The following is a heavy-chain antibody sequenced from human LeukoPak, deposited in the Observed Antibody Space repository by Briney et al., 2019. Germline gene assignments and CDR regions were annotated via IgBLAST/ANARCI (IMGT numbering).Heavy chain of an antibody. Sequence: SETLSLTCAVYGGSFSGYYWSWIRQPPGKGLEWIGEINHSGSTNYNPSLKSRVTISVDTSKNQFSLKLSSVTAADTAVYYCAKGGWGVVVPAALRYPHCYMDVWGKGTTVTVSS. D-gene: IGHD2-2*01. J-gene: IGHJ6*03. CDR1: GGSFSGYY. CDR3: AKGGWGVVVPAALRYPHCYMDV. V-gene: IGHV4-34*01. CDR2: INHSGST.